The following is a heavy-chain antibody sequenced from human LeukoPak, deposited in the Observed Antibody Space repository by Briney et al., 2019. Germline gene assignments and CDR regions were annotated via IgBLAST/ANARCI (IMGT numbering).Heavy chain of an antibody. CDR1: GYTSTGYY. D-gene: IGHD2-2*01. CDR3: ARGVPKDYYYYYMDV. CDR2: INPNSGDT. Sequence: ASVKVSCKASGYTSTGYYMHWVRQAPGQGLEWMGWINPNSGDTKFAQNFQGRVTMTRDTSISTAYMELSRLRSDDTALYYCARGVPKDYYYYYMDVWGKGTTVTVSS. J-gene: IGHJ6*03. V-gene: IGHV1-2*02.